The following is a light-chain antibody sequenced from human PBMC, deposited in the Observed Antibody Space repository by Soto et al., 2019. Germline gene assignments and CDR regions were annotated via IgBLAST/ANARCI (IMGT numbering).Light chain of an antibody. Sequence: QSVLTQPPSVSGAPGQRVTISCTGSSSNIGAGYDVHWYQQLPGTAPKLLIFGNNNRPSGVPDRFSTSKSGTSASLAITGLHAEDEADYYCQSYDSSLSGFVVFGGGTKLTVL. CDR3: QSYDSSLSGFVV. CDR2: GNN. CDR1: SSNIGAGYD. V-gene: IGLV1-40*01. J-gene: IGLJ2*01.